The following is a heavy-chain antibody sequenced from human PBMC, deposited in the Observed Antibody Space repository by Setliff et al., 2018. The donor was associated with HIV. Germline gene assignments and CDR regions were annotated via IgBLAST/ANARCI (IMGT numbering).Heavy chain of an antibody. Sequence: VASVKVSCKASGYTFTTFGISWVRQAPGQGLEWMGWISAYNGNTNYAQKFQDRLTMTTDTSTTTAYMELRRLKSDDTGVYFCAREVGITVFGVVGYFDYWGQGTLVTVSS. CDR2: ISAYNGNT. CDR3: AREVGITVFGVVGYFDY. CDR1: GYTFTTFG. D-gene: IGHD3-3*01. J-gene: IGHJ4*02. V-gene: IGHV1-18*01.